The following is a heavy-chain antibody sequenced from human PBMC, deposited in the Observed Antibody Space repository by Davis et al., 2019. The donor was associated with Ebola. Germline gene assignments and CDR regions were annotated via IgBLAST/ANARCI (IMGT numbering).Heavy chain of an antibody. J-gene: IGHJ2*01. D-gene: IGHD2-15*01. CDR3: ARIPGGYCSGGSCYHWYFDL. Sequence: GESLKISCAASGFTFSSYSMNWVRQAPGKGLEWVSSISSSSSYIYYADSVKGRFTISRDNAKNSLSLQMNSLRAEDTAVYYCARIPGGYCSGGSCYHWYFDLWGRGTLVTVSS. CDR1: GFTFSSYS. CDR2: ISSSSSYI. V-gene: IGHV3-21*01.